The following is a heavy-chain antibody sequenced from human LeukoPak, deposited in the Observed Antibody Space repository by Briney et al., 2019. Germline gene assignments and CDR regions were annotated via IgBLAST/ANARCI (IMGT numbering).Heavy chain of an antibody. Sequence: SETLSLTCAVYGGSFSGYYWSWIRQPPGKGLEWIGEINHSGSTNYNPSLKSRVTISVDTSKNQFSLKLSSVTAADTAVYYCARVSPDQYSGSYYWYYYYYYMDVWGKGTTVTVSS. CDR1: GGSFSGYY. CDR3: ARVSPDQYSGSYYWYYYYYYMDV. CDR2: INHSGST. D-gene: IGHD1-26*01. V-gene: IGHV4-34*01. J-gene: IGHJ6*03.